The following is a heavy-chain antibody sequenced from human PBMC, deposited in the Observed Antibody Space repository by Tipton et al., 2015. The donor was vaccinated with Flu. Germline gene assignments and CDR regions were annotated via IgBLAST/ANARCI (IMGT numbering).Heavy chain of an antibody. D-gene: IGHD2-15*01. CDR2: IIPSLGTA. J-gene: IGHJ1*01. V-gene: IGHV1-69*15. Sequence: QLVQSGAEVKKAGSSVKVSCKASGGSFSNNAFSWVRQAPGQGLEWMGRIIPSLGTAKYAQKFQDRVTINADESTSTAYMELSSLRAEDTAVYYCAPEWDCSGGSCYSGEYFQHWGQGTLVTVSP. CDR3: APEWDCSGGSCYSGEYFQH. CDR1: GGSFSNNA.